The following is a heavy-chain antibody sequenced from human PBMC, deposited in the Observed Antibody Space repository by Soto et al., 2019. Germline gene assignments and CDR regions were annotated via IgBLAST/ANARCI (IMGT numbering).Heavy chain of an antibody. Sequence: SETLSLTCTVSGGSISSSNYYWGWIRQPPGKGLEWIGSIYYSGSTYYDPSLKSRVTISIDTSKKQFSLKLSSLTAADTAVYYCAIHYSSDGKFFDPWRKGALVT. CDR1: GGSISSSNYY. V-gene: IGHV4-39*01. CDR2: IYYSGST. D-gene: IGHD2-15*01. CDR3: AIHYSSDGKFFDP. J-gene: IGHJ5*02.